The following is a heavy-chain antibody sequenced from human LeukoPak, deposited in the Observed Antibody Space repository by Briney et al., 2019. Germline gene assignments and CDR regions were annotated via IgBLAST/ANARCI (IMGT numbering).Heavy chain of an antibody. J-gene: IGHJ4*02. D-gene: IGHD2/OR15-2a*01. CDR1: GFVFSNFV. CDR3: ARDHYFKIDY. V-gene: IGHV3-74*01. Sequence: PGGSLRLSCAASGFVFSNFVMHWVRQAPGKGLVWVSRIPTDDNPTNYADFVQGRFTISRDNAKNTVYLQMNNLRAEDTAVYYCARDHYFKIDYWGQGTLVTASS. CDR2: IPTDDNPT.